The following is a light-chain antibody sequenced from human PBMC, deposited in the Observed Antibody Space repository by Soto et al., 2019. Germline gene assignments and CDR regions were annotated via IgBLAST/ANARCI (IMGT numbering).Light chain of an antibody. J-gene: IGLJ1*01. CDR3: QTWGTGPFV. V-gene: IGLV4-69*01. CDR1: SGHSSYA. Sequence: QPVLTQSPSASASLGASVKLTCTLSSGHSSYAIAWHQQQPEKGPRYLMKLNSDGSHSKGDGIPDRFSGSSSGAERYLTISSLHSEDEADYYCQTWGTGPFVFGTGTKLTVL. CDR2: LNSDGSH.